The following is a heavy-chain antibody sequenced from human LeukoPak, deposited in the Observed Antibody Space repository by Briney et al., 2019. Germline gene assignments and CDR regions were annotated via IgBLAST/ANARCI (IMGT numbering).Heavy chain of an antibody. CDR2: ISYDGSNK. D-gene: IGHD3-16*02. J-gene: IGHJ6*02. Sequence: GGSLRLSCAASGFTFSSYAMHWVRQAPGKGLEWVAVISYDGSNKYYADSVKGRFTISRDNSKNTLYLQMNSLRAEDTAVYYCAREVSLLLDVWGQGTTVTVSS. V-gene: IGHV3-30-3*01. CDR1: GFTFSSYA. CDR3: AREVSLLLDV.